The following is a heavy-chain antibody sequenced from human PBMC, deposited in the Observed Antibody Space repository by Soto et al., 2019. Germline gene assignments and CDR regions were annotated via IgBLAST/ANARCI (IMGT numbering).Heavy chain of an antibody. D-gene: IGHD3-22*01. CDR1: GFTFSSYA. Sequence: GGSLRLSCAASGFTFSSYAVSWVRQAPGKGPEWISSISGSGSTIYYADSVKSRFTISRDNSKNTLYLQMSSLRAEDTAVYYCAKVFYYYDSSDYYYFDYWGQGTLVTVSS. J-gene: IGHJ4*02. V-gene: IGHV3-23*01. CDR3: AKVFYYYDSSDYYYFDY. CDR2: ISGSGSTI.